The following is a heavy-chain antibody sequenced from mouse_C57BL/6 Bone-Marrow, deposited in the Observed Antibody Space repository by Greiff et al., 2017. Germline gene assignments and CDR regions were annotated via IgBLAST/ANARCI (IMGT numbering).Heavy chain of an antibody. V-gene: IGHV5-4*03. CDR3: ARRRYGSSYGFDY. CDR1: GFTFSSYA. Sequence: DVMLVESGGGLVKPGGSLKLSCAASGFTFSSYAMSWVRQTPEKRLEWVATISDGGSYTYYPDNVKGRFTISRDNAKNNLYLQMSHLKSEDTAMYYCARRRYGSSYGFDYWGQGTTLTVSS. CDR2: ISDGGSYT. J-gene: IGHJ2*01. D-gene: IGHD1-1*01.